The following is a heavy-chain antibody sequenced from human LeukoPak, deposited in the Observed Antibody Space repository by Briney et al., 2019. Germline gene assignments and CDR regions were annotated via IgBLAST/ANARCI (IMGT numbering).Heavy chain of an antibody. Sequence: ASVKVSCKASENTFTRYYIHWVRQAPGQGLEWMGWIKPNRGGTNYAQKFQGRVTVTWDTSISTVYLELTGLRADDTAVYYCAILRGYSVSRSSFDSWGQGTLVTVSS. CDR1: ENTFTRYY. CDR3: AILRGYSVSRSSFDS. J-gene: IGHJ4*02. D-gene: IGHD5/OR15-5a*01. V-gene: IGHV1-2*02. CDR2: IKPNRGGT.